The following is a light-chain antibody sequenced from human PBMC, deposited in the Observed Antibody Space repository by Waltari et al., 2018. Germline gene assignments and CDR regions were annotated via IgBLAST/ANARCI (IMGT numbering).Light chain of an antibody. Sequence: EIVMTQSPATLSVSPGEGATLDCRASQSINTNLAWYQQNPGQPPRPLIFGASTRATCIPDRFSGSGSGTEFTLTISSLQSEDFAAYFCQHYNNWPLTFGGGTKVEIK. V-gene: IGKV3-15*01. CDR2: GAS. CDR3: QHYNNWPLT. CDR1: QSINTN. J-gene: IGKJ4*01.